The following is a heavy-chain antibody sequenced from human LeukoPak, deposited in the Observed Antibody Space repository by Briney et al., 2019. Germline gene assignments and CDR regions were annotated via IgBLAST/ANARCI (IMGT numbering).Heavy chain of an antibody. CDR3: GRGASAYYYAMDV. V-gene: IGHV4-59*01. CDR1: GDSLISYY. CDR2: IYYSGST. J-gene: IGHJ6*02. Sequence: SETLSLTCTVSGDSLISYYWSWIRQPPGKGLEWIGYIYYSGSTNYNPSLQSRVTISADTSKNQFSLKLNSVTAADTAVYYCGRGASAYYYAMDVWGQGTTVTV.